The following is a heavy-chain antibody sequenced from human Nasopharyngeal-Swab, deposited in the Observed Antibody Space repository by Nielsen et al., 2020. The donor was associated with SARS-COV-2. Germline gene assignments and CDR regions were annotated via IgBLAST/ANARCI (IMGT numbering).Heavy chain of an antibody. J-gene: IGHJ6*02. CDR2: INAGNGNT. D-gene: IGHD3-3*01. CDR1: GYTFTSYA. Sequence: ASVKVSYKASGYTFTSYAMHWVRQAPGQRLEWMGWINAGNGNTKYSQKFQGRVTITRDTSASTAYMELSSLRSEDTAVYYCARGPPDYDFWSGYPENWYYYGMDVWGQGTTVTVSS. V-gene: IGHV1-3*01. CDR3: ARGPPDYDFWSGYPENWYYYGMDV.